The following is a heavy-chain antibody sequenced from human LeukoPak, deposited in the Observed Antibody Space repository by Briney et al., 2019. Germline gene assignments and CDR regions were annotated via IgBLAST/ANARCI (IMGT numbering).Heavy chain of an antibody. CDR3: ARDLGYYDSSGHFDY. D-gene: IGHD3-22*01. J-gene: IGHJ4*02. CDR1: GFTFSSYA. V-gene: IGHV3-53*04. CDR2: IYSGGST. Sequence: GGSLRLSCAASGFTFSSYAMSWVRQAPGKGLEWVSVIYSGGSTYYADSVKGRFTISRHNSKNTLYLQMNSLRAEDTAVYYCARDLGYYDSSGHFDYWGQGTLVTVSS.